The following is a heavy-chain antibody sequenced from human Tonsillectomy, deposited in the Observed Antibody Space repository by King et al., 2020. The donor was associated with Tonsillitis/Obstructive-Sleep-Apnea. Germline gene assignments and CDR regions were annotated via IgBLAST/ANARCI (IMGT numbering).Heavy chain of an antibody. Sequence: VQLVESGGGLVQPGGSLRLSCAASGFTFSTYEMNWVRQAPGKGLEWISYISSGGSIIYYADSLKGRFTISRDNAKNSLYLEMNSLRAEDTAVYYCARDEATVTIYGMDVWGQGTTVTVSS. D-gene: IGHD4-11*01. J-gene: IGHJ6*02. CDR3: ARDEATVTIYGMDV. CDR2: ISSGGSII. V-gene: IGHV3-48*03. CDR1: GFTFSTYE.